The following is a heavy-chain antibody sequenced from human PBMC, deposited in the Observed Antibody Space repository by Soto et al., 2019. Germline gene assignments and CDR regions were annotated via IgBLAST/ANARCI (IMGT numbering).Heavy chain of an antibody. CDR2: IYYSGST. V-gene: IGHV4-39*07. J-gene: IGHJ4*02. CDR1: GGSISRSSFH. CDR3: ARGPPNSI. D-gene: IGHD3-22*01. Sequence: SETLSLTCTVSGGSISRSSFHCGWIRQPPGKGLEWIGSIYYSGSTYYSPSLKSRVTISVDTSKNQFSLKLSSVTAADTAVYYCARGPPNSIWGQGTLVTVSS.